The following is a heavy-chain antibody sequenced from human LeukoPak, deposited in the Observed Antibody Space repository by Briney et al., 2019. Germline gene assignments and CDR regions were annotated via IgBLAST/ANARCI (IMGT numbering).Heavy chain of an antibody. V-gene: IGHV1-18*01. J-gene: IGHJ3*02. CDR1: GYTFTNYG. Sequence: ASVKVSCKASGYTFTNYGFSWVRQAPGQGLEWMGWITTHNGNTNYAQKLQGRVTMTTDTSTSTAYMDLRSLRSDGTAVYYCASWGAAAVTDAFDIWGQGTMVTVSS. D-gene: IGHD6-13*01. CDR3: ASWGAAAVTDAFDI. CDR2: ITTHNGNT.